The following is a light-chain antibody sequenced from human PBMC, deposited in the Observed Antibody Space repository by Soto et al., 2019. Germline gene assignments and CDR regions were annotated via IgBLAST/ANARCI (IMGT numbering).Light chain of an antibody. J-gene: IGKJ3*01. V-gene: IGKV3-11*01. CDR2: DAS. Sequence: EIVLTQSPATLSLSPGERATLSCRASQSVNNYLAWYQQKPGQAPRLLIYDASNRATGIPARFSGSGSGTDFTLTICSLVPEDFAVYYCQYRGGFTFGPGTKVDIK. CDR3: QYRGGFT. CDR1: QSVNNY.